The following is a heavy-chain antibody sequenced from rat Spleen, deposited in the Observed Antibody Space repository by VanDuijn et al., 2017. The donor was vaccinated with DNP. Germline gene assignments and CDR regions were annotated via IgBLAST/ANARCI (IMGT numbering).Heavy chain of an antibody. CDR1: GFSLTDYS. CDR2: IRANGIT. CDR3: ARATYYGNNPYWYFDF. Sequence: QVQLEESGPGLVQPSQTLSLTCTVSGFSLTDYSVHWVRQFPGEGLEWMGRIRANGITDYNSAIKSRLSISRDTSKSQVFLKMNSLQTEDTAMYFCARATYYGNNPYWYFDFWGPGTMVTVSS. V-gene: IGHV2-19*01. J-gene: IGHJ1*01. D-gene: IGHD1-9*01.